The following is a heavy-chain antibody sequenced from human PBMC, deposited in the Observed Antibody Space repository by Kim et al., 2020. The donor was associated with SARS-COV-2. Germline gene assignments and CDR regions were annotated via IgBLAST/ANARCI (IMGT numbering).Heavy chain of an antibody. CDR3: ARERGYCSGGSCYGRFHDAFDI. CDR1: GFTFSSYG. Sequence: GGSLRLSCAASGFTFSSYGMHWVRQAPGKGLEWVAVIWYDGSNKYYADSVKGRFTISRDNSKNTLYLQMNSLRAEDTAVYYCARERGYCSGGSCYGRFHDAFDIWGQGTMVTVSS. J-gene: IGHJ3*02. V-gene: IGHV3-33*01. D-gene: IGHD2-15*01. CDR2: IWYDGSNK.